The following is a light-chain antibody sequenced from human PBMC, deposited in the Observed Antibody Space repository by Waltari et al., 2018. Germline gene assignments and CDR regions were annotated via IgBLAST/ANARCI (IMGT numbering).Light chain of an antibody. J-gene: IGKJ1*01. Sequence: DIVMTQSPDSLAVSLGERATITCQASQTALYSYDNKNYLSWYQQNPGQPPKLLIYWASCLESGVPDRFSGSGSGTDFTLTISGLQAEDVAVYYCQQYLSRPPWTFGQGTRVEI. CDR1: QTALYSYDNKNY. CDR3: QQYLSRPPWT. CDR2: WAS. V-gene: IGKV4-1*01.